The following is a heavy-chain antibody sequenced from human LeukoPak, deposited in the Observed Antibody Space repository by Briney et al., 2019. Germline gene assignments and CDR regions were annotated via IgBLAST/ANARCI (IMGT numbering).Heavy chain of an antibody. CDR3: ARGNYGSGSYYVDY. V-gene: IGHV3-23*01. J-gene: IGHJ4*02. CDR1: GFTFSSYA. CDR2: ISGSGGST. D-gene: IGHD3-10*01. Sequence: GGSLRLSCAASGFTFSSYAMSWVRQAPGKGLEWVSAISGSGGSTYYADSVKGRFTISRDNSKNTLYLQMNSLRAEDTAVYYCARGNYGSGSYYVDYWGQGTLVTVSS.